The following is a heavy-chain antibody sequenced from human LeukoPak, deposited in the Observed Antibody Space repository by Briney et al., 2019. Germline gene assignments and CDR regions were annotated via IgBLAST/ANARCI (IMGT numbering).Heavy chain of an antibody. CDR1: GFTFSPYD. CDR3: ARGRDYSSRVAIDF. Sequence: GGSLRLSCAASGFTFSPYDMHWVRQATGKGLGCVSVILTTGETYYAGSVKGRFTISRENAKNSLYLQMHSLGAGDTAVYYCARGRDYSSRVAIDFWGQGTMVTVSS. V-gene: IGHV3-13*01. CDR2: ILTTGET. D-gene: IGHD2-21*01. J-gene: IGHJ3*01.